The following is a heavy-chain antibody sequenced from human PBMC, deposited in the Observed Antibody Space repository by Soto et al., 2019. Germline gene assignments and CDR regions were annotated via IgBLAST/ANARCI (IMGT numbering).Heavy chain of an antibody. CDR1: GFTFSSYA. D-gene: IGHD2-15*01. J-gene: IGHJ3*02. CDR3: AKYRSPEDIVVVVAASDDFDI. Sequence: WGSLRLSCAASGFTFSSYAMSWVRQAPGKGLEWVSAISGSGGSTYYADSVKGRFTISRDNSKNTLYLQMNSLRAEDTAVYYCAKYRSPEDIVVVVAASDDFDIWGQGTMVTVSS. V-gene: IGHV3-23*01. CDR2: ISGSGGST.